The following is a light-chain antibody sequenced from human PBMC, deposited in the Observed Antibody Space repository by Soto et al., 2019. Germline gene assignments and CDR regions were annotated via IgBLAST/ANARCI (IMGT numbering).Light chain of an antibody. Sequence: DIKMTQSPSSLSASVGDRVTITCRASQGISNYLAWYKQKPGKVPKLLISAASTLQSGVPSRFSGSGSGKEFTLTISSLQPEDVASYYCQKYNSVPLTFGGGTNVEIK. V-gene: IGKV1-27*01. CDR1: QGISNY. CDR2: AAS. CDR3: QKYNSVPLT. J-gene: IGKJ4*01.